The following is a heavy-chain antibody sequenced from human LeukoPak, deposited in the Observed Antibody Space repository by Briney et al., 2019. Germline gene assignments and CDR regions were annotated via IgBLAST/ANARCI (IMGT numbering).Heavy chain of an antibody. CDR3: ATAYSSSWYPYYFNF. V-gene: IGHV5-51*01. CDR2: IYPGDSDT. D-gene: IGHD6-13*01. CDR1: GYSFTSYW. J-gene: IGHJ4*02. Sequence: GESLQISCQGSGYSFTSYWIGWVRQMPGKGLEWMGIIYPGDSDTRYSPSFQGQVTISADKSISTAYLHWSSLKASDTAMYYCATAYSSSWYPYYFNFWGQGTLVTVSS.